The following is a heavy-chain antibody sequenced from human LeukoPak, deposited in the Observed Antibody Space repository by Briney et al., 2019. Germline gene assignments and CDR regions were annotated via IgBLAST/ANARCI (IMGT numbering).Heavy chain of an antibody. D-gene: IGHD6-13*01. Sequence: SETLSLTCTVSGVSSSSSSYYWGWIRQPPGKGLEWIGSINYSGSTYYSSSLKSRVTISIDTSKNQFSLKLSSVTAADTAVYYCARLRWYGDYWGQGTLVTVSS. V-gene: IGHV4-39*01. CDR2: INYSGST. J-gene: IGHJ4*02. CDR1: GVSSSSSSYY. CDR3: ARLRWYGDY.